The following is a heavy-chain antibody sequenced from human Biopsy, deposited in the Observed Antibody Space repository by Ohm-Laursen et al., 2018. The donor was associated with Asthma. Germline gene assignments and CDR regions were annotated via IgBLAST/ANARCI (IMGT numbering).Heavy chain of an antibody. CDR2: IYYIGST. V-gene: IGHV4-30-4*01. CDR1: GGSINIGDYY. D-gene: IGHD3-16*01. Sequence: SQTLSLTCTVSGGSINIGDYYWSWVRQPPGKGLEWIGYIYYIGSTYYNPSPKSRVAISLDTSKNQFSLKLSSVTAADTAVYFCARRGGVRRYFDYWGQGTLVTVSS. J-gene: IGHJ4*02. CDR3: ARRGGVRRYFDY.